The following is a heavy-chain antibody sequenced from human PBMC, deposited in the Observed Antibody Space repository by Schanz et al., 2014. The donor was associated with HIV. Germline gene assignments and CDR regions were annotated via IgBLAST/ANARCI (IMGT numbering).Heavy chain of an antibody. D-gene: IGHD4-17*01. J-gene: IGHJ4*02. V-gene: IGHV3-7*01. CDR2: IKEDGSEK. CDR3: ARDLHDYGDARTDY. CDR1: GFSFDSFG. Sequence: VQLVESGGGVVQPGRSLRLSCVASGFSFDSFGMHWVRQAPGKGLEWVANIKEDGSEKYHADSVKGRFTISRDNAKNSLFLQMESLRAEDTAVYYCARDLHDYGDARTDYWGQGILVTVSS.